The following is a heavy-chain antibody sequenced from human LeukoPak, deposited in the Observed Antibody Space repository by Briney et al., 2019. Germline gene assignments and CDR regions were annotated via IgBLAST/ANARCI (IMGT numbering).Heavy chain of an antibody. D-gene: IGHD6-13*01. Sequence: SETLSLTCAVYGGSFSSYYWSWIRQTPGKGLEWIGEINHSGSTNYNPSLKSRVTISVDTSKNQFSLKLSSVTAADTAVYYCARGPTKSRDSSSWYLNYWGQGTLVTVSS. CDR2: INHSGST. J-gene: IGHJ4*02. CDR1: GGSFSSYY. V-gene: IGHV4-34*01. CDR3: ARGPTKSRDSSSWYLNY.